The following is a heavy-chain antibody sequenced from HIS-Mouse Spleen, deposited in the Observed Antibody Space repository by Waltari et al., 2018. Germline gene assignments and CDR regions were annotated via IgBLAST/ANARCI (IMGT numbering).Heavy chain of an antibody. V-gene: IGHV4-39*07. CDR3: AREIPYSSSWYDWYFDL. D-gene: IGHD6-13*01. CDR2: IYYSGST. CDR1: GGPISSSSYY. Sequence: QLQLQESGPGLVKPSETLSLTCPVSGGPISSSSYYWVWIRQPPGKGLEWIGSIYYSGSTYYNPSLKSRVTISVDTSKNQFSLKLSSVTAADTAVYYCAREIPYSSSWYDWYFDLWGRGTLVTVSS. J-gene: IGHJ2*01.